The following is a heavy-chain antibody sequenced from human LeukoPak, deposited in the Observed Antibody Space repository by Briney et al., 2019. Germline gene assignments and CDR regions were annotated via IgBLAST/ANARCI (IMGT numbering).Heavy chain of an antibody. CDR2: INHSGST. D-gene: IGHD3-10*01. CDR3: ARGRPLQMVRFGELLFFPFDY. J-gene: IGHJ4*02. V-gene: IGHV4-34*01. Sequence: SETLSLTCAVYGGSFSGYYWSWIRQPPGKGLEWIGEINHSGSTNYNPSLKSRVTISVDTSKNQFSLKLSSVTAADTAVYYCARGRPLQMVRFGELLFFPFDYWGQGTLVTVSS. CDR1: GGSFSGYY.